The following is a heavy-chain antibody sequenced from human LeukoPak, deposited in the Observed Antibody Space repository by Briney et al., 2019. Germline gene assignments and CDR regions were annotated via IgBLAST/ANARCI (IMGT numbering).Heavy chain of an antibody. V-gene: IGHV1-8*01. Sequence: ASVKVSCKASGYSFTSYDINWVRQATGQGLEWMGWMNPNSGNTGYAQKFQGRVTMTRNTSISTAYMELSSLRSEDTAVYYCASEGYCSGGSCNPWGQGTLVTVSS. CDR3: ASEGYCSGGSCNP. D-gene: IGHD2-15*01. CDR1: GYSFTSYD. CDR2: MNPNSGNT. J-gene: IGHJ5*02.